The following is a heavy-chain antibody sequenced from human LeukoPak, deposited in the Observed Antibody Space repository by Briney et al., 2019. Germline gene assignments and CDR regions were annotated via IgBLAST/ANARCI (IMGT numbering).Heavy chain of an antibody. CDR1: GGSISSYY. V-gene: IGHV4-59*01. Sequence: SETLSLTCTVSGGSISSYYWSWIRQPPGKGLEWIRYIYYSGSTNYNPSLKSRVTISVDTSKNQFSLKLSSVTAADTAVYYCARGGAHTPDFDYWGQGTLVTVSS. CDR2: IYYSGST. J-gene: IGHJ4*02. D-gene: IGHD1-26*01. CDR3: ARGGAHTPDFDY.